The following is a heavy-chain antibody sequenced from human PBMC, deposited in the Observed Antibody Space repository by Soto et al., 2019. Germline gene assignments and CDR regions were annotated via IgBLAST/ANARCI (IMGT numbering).Heavy chain of an antibody. D-gene: IGHD3-10*01. Sequence: SETLSLTCTVSGGSISSYYWSWIRQSPGRGLEWIGYIYHSGSTYYNPSLKSRVTISVDRSKNQFSLKLSSVTAADTAVYYCARVPGPWGQGTLVTVSS. CDR2: IYHSGST. J-gene: IGHJ5*02. V-gene: IGHV4-59*12. CDR1: GGSISSYY. CDR3: ARVPGP.